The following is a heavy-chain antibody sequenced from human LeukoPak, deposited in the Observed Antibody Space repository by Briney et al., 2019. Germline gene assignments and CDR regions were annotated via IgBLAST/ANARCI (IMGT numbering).Heavy chain of an antibody. V-gene: IGHV1-18*01. CDR2: ISAYNGNT. CDR3: ARVPSGGGDWEAMDV. CDR1: GYTFTSYG. J-gene: IGHJ6*02. D-gene: IGHD2-21*02. Sequence: ASVKVSCKASGYTFTSYGISWVRQAPVQGLEWMGWISAYNGNTNYAQKLQGRVTMTTDTSTSTAYMELRSLRSDDTAVYYCARVPSGGGDWEAMDVWGQGTTVTVSS.